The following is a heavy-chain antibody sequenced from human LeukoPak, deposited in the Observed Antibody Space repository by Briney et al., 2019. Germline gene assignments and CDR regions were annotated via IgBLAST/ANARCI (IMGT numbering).Heavy chain of an antibody. CDR2: IKQDGSDK. D-gene: IGHD5-24*01. CDR1: GFTFHSYF. J-gene: IGHJ4*01. CDR3: AGTSTRDGYRYFDY. Sequence: GGSLRLSCAASGFTFHSYFITWVRQTPGKGLEWVANIKQDGSDKFYVDSVKGRFTISRDNAKNSLYLQMNSLRAEDTAVYFCAGTSTRDGYRYFDYWG. V-gene: IGHV3-7*04.